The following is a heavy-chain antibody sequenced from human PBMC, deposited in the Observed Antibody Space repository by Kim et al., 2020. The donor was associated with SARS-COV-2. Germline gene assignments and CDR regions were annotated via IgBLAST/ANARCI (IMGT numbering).Heavy chain of an antibody. J-gene: IGHJ6*02. D-gene: IGHD4-17*01. Sequence: ASVKVSCKASGYTFTSYAMHWVRQAPGQRLEWMGWINAGNGNTKYPQKFQGRVTITRDTSASTAYMELSSLRSEDTAVYYCARATGYGMDVWGQGTTVTVSS. CDR1: GYTFTSYA. V-gene: IGHV1-3*01. CDR2: INAGNGNT. CDR3: ARATGYGMDV.